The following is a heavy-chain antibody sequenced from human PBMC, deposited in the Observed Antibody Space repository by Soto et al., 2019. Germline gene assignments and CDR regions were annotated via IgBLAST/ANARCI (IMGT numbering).Heavy chain of an antibody. D-gene: IGHD5-12*01. J-gene: IGHJ6*02. CDR1: GFTCSSYA. Sequence: GGSLRLSCAASGFTCSSYAMHWVRQAPGKGLEWVAVISYDGSNKYYADSVKGRFTISRDNSKNTLYLQMNSLRAEDTAVYYCAREGGLRILYGMDVWGQGTTVTVSS. V-gene: IGHV3-30-3*01. CDR2: ISYDGSNK. CDR3: AREGGLRILYGMDV.